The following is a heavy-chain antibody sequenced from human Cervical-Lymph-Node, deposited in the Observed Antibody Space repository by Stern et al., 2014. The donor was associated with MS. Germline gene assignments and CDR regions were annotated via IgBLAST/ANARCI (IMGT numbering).Heavy chain of an antibody. D-gene: IGHD6-13*01. CDR3: ARSVRWSYNWFDP. V-gene: IGHV3-33*01. Sequence: MQLVESGGGVVQPGRSLRLSCAASGFTFSSYGMHWVRQAPGKGLEWVAVIWYDGSNKYYADSVKGRFTISRDNSKNTLYLQMNSLRAEDTAVYYCARSVRWSYNWFDPWGQGTLVTVSS. CDR2: IWYDGSNK. CDR1: GFTFSSYG. J-gene: IGHJ5*02.